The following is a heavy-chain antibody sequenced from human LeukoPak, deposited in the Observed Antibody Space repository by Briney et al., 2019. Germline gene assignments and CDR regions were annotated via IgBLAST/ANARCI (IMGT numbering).Heavy chain of an antibody. V-gene: IGHV1-69*05. CDR3: ARSRSRGFDY. J-gene: IGHJ4*02. D-gene: IGHD3-10*01. Sequence: GASVKVSCKASGGTFSSYAISWVRQAPGQGLEWMGGIIPIFGTANYAQKFQGRVTITTDEPTSTAYMELSSLRPEDTAVYYCARSRSRGFDYWGQGTLVTVSS. CDR1: GGTFSSYA. CDR2: IIPIFGTA.